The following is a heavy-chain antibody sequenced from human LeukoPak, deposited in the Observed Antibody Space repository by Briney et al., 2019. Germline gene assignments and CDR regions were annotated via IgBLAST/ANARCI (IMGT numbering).Heavy chain of an antibody. J-gene: IGHJ4*02. CDR1: GFTFSSYG. CDR3: ARDMYSSGLPPLDY. D-gene: IGHD6-19*01. Sequence: GGSLRLSCAASGFTFSSYGMHWVRQAPGKGLEWVAVIWYDGTNKYYADSVKGRFTISRDNSKNTLYLQMNSLRAEDTAVYYCARDMYSSGLPPLDYWGQGTLVTVSS. V-gene: IGHV3-33*01. CDR2: IWYDGTNK.